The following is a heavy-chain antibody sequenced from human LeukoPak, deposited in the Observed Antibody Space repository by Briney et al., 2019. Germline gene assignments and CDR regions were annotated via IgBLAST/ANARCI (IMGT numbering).Heavy chain of an antibody. J-gene: IGHJ6*02. CDR1: GGSISSYN. Sequence: PSETLSLTCTVSGGSISSYNWSWIPQPAGKGLEWIGRIYTSGSTNYNPSLKSRVTMSVDTSKNQFSLKLSSVTAADTAVYYCARDSSSWYDPYGMDVWGQGTTVTVPS. CDR2: IYTSGST. V-gene: IGHV4-4*07. CDR3: ARDSSSWYDPYGMDV. D-gene: IGHD6-13*01.